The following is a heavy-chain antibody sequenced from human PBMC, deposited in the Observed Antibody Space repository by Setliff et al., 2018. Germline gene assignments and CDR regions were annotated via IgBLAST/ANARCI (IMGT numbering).Heavy chain of an antibody. V-gene: IGHV3-7*03. CDR2: IKQDGSDK. CDR3: ARWLRWYFDY. D-gene: IGHD4-17*01. J-gene: IGHJ4*02. Sequence: PGGSLRLSCAASGFTFNSFWMGWVRQAPGKGLEWVANIKQDGSDKYYVDSAKGRFTISRDNARNSLYLQMDSLRADDTAVYYCARWLRWYFDYWGQGTLVTVSS. CDR1: GFTFNSFW.